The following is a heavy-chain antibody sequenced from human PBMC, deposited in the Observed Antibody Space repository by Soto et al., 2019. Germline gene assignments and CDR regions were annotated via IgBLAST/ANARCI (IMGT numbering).Heavy chain of an antibody. CDR1: GFPFSHYS. Sequence: EVPLVESGGGLVQPGGSLRLSCAASGFPFSHYSMHWVRQAPGKGLEWLSYISGSSASIHYADSVKGRFTVSRDNAKNSLYVQMKSLRHEDTAVYYCVRDKDFRAFDIWGQGTMVTVSS. J-gene: IGHJ3*02. V-gene: IGHV3-48*02. CDR3: VRDKDFRAFDI. CDR2: ISGSSASI.